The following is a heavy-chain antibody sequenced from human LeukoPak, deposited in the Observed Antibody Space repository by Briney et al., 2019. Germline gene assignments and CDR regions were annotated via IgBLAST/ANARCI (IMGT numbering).Heavy chain of an antibody. J-gene: IGHJ3*02. CDR2: IQNDGSNK. Sequence: PGGSLRLSCAASRFTFSSYAMSWVRQAPGMGLEWVSFIQNDGSNKLYSDSVKGRFTISRDNSKNTVFLQMNSLRTEDTAVYYCAIRRYCGGDCYYPGAFDIWGQGTMVTVSS. CDR1: RFTFSSYA. D-gene: IGHD2-21*01. CDR3: AIRRYCGGDCYYPGAFDI. V-gene: IGHV3-30*02.